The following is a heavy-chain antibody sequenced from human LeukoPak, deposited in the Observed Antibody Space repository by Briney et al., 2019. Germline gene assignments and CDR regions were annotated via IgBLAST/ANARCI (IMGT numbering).Heavy chain of an antibody. CDR2: IYHSGST. J-gene: IGHJ4*02. D-gene: IGHD2-21*02. CDR3: ARGGKSYCGGDCFSN. CDR1: GYSISSGYY. Sequence: SETLSLTCTVSGYSISSGYYWGWIRQPPGKGLEWIGSIYHSGSTYYNPSLKSRVTISVDTSKNQFSLKLSSVTAADTAVYYCARGGKSYCGGDCFSNWGQGTLVTVSS. V-gene: IGHV4-38-2*02.